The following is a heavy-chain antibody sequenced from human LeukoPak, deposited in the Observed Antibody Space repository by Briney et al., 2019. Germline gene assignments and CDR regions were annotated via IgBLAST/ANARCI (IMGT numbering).Heavy chain of an antibody. V-gene: IGHV3-7*01. J-gene: IGHJ4*02. CDR3: AVHSYCTSTSCYPKD. CDR1: GFTFSSYS. Sequence: GGSLRLSCAASGFTFSSYSMNWVRQAPGKGLEWVANIKPDGSDKYYLDSVKGRFTISRDNAKNSLYLQVNSLRAEDTAVYYCAVHSYCTSTSCYPKDWGQGTLVTVSS. CDR2: IKPDGSDK. D-gene: IGHD2-2*01.